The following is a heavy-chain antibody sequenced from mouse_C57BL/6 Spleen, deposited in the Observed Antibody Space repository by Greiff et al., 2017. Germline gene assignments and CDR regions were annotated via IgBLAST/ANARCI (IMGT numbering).Heavy chain of an antibody. CDR2: IYPGNSDT. J-gene: IGHJ4*01. CDR3: VLYYGSSSYAMDY. V-gene: IGHV1-5*01. CDR1: GYTFTSYW. D-gene: IGHD1-1*01. Sequence: VQLQQSGTVLARPGASVKMSCKTSGYTFTSYWMHWVKPRPGQGLEWLGAIYPGNSDTSYNQKFKGKAKLTAVTSTSTAYMELSSMTNEDSAVYYCVLYYGSSSYAMDYWGQGTSVTVSS.